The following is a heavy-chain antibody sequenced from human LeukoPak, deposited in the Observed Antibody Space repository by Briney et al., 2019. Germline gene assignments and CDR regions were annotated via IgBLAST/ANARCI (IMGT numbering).Heavy chain of an antibody. J-gene: IGHJ4*02. V-gene: IGHV3-7*01. D-gene: IGHD6-19*01. CDR2: IKQDGSEK. CDR1: GFTFSNYW. Sequence: GGSLRLSCAASGFTFSNYWMSWVRQAPGKGLEWVANIKQDGSEKFYVDSVKGRLTISRDNAKNSLYLQMNSLRVGDTAVYYCARVQGSSGPGIFEYWGQGTLVTVSS. CDR3: ARVQGSSGPGIFEY.